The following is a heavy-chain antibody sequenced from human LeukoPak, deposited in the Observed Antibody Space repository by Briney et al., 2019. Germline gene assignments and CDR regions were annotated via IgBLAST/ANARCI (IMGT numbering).Heavy chain of an antibody. Sequence: GSVKVSCEASGYTFSSYDINWVRQDTGQGVEWMGWMNPNSGNTGYAQKFQGRVTMTRNTSISTAYMELSSLRSEDTAVYYCARAEGYSYGYGYYGMDVWGQGTTVTVSS. CDR2: MNPNSGNT. CDR1: GYTFSSYD. CDR3: ARAEGYSYGYGYYGMDV. V-gene: IGHV1-8*01. J-gene: IGHJ6*02. D-gene: IGHD5-18*01.